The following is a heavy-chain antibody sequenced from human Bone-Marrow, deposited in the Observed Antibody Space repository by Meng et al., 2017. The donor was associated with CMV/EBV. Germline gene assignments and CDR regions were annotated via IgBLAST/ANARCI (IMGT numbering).Heavy chain of an antibody. D-gene: IGHD6-13*01. J-gene: IGHJ6*01. CDR2: ISSSGSTI. Sequence: GGSLRLSCAASGFTFSSYEMNWVRQAPGKGLEWVSYISSSGSTIYYADSVKGRFTISRDNAKNSLYLQMNSLRAEDTAVYYCARVGAAAGPYPGGSVYYYGMDVWGQGTTVTLYS. V-gene: IGHV3-48*03. CDR3: ARVGAAAGPYPGGSVYYYGMDV. CDR1: GFTFSSYE.